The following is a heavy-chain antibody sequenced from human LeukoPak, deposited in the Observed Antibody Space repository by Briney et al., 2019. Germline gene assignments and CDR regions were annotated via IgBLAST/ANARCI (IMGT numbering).Heavy chain of an antibody. Sequence: PGGSLRLSCAASGFTFSSYAMSWVRQAPGKGLEWVAVISDDGGNKYYVDSVKGRFTISRDNSKNTLYMQMNSLRSEDTAVYYCANSPTYCSSTSCYINYWGQGTLVAVSS. CDR2: ISDDGGNK. D-gene: IGHD2-2*02. V-gene: IGHV3-30*18. J-gene: IGHJ4*02. CDR3: ANSPTYCSSTSCYINY. CDR1: GFTFSSYA.